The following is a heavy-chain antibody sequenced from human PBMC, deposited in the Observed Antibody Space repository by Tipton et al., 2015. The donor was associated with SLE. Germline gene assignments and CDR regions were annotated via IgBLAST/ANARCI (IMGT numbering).Heavy chain of an antibody. CDR1: GGSISSHY. CDR2: IHYNRDT. Sequence: GLVKPSETLSLTCTVSGGSISSHYWNWIRQTPGKGLEWIGYIHYNRDTNYHPSLKSRVTISVDTSKNQLSLQLTSVTAADTAVYYCARGSVVADDFWGQGTLVTVSS. J-gene: IGHJ4*02. D-gene: IGHD2-15*01. V-gene: IGHV4-59*11. CDR3: ARGSVVADDF.